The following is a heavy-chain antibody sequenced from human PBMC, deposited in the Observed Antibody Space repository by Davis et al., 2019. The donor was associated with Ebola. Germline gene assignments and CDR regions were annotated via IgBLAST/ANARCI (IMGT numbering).Heavy chain of an antibody. CDR3: TVTTPGAFDI. V-gene: IGHV3-23*01. CDR2: ISGSGGST. Sequence: GESLKISCAASGFTFSSYAMSWVRQAPGKGLEWVSAISGSGGSTYYADSVKGRFTISRDNAKNSLYLQMNSLKTEDTAVYYCTVTTPGAFDIWGQGTMVTVSS. J-gene: IGHJ3*02. D-gene: IGHD4-17*01. CDR1: GFTFSSYA.